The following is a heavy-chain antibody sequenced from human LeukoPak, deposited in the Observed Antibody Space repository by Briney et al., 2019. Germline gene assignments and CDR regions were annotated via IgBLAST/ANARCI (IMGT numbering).Heavy chain of an antibody. CDR1: GGSFSGYY. J-gene: IGHJ4*02. Sequence: MASETLSLTCAVYGGSFSGYYWSWIRQPPGKGLEWIGEINHSGSTNYNPSLKSRVTISVDTSKNQFSLKLSSVTAADTAVYYCARSGRGTYYYFDLWGQGTLVTVSS. D-gene: IGHD5-12*01. V-gene: IGHV4-34*01. CDR3: ARSGRGTYYYFDL. CDR2: INHSGST.